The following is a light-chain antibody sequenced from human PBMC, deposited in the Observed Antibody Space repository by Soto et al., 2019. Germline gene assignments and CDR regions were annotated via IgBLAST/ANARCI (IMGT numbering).Light chain of an antibody. Sequence: DIQMTQSPSSLSASVGDRVTITCRASQSISSYLNWYQQKPGKAPKLLIYAASSLQSGVPPRFSGSGSGTDFTLTISSLQPEDFATYYCQQSSSTPNTFGQGTKLEIK. CDR2: AAS. J-gene: IGKJ2*01. V-gene: IGKV1-39*01. CDR3: QQSSSTPNT. CDR1: QSISSY.